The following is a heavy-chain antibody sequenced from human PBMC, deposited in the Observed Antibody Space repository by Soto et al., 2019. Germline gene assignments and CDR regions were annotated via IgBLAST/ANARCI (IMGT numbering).Heavy chain of an antibody. D-gene: IGHD3-3*01. CDR2: INHSGST. CDR3: ARDSRITIFGVVINPRTRYGMDV. J-gene: IGHJ6*02. V-gene: IGHV4-34*01. Sequence: SEPLSDTWVIYGGSFSGHYWIWFSEPPGKGREWIGEINHSGSTNYTPSIKSRVTISVDTSNKQFSLTLRSVTAADTDVYYCARDSRITIFGVVINPRTRYGMDVWGQGHTVT. CDR1: GGSFSGHY.